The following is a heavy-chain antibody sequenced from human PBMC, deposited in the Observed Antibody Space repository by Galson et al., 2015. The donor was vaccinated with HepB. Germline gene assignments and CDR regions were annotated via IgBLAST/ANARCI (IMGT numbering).Heavy chain of an antibody. Sequence: SVKVSCKASGGTFSSYAISWVRQAPGQGPEWMGGIIPIFGTANYAQKFQGRVTITADESTSTAYMELSSLRSEDTAVYYCARAGYCTGGVCPTRYYMDVWGKGTTVTVSS. CDR1: GGTFSSYA. D-gene: IGHD2-8*02. CDR2: IIPIFGTA. J-gene: IGHJ6*03. CDR3: ARAGYCTGGVCPTRYYMDV. V-gene: IGHV1-69*13.